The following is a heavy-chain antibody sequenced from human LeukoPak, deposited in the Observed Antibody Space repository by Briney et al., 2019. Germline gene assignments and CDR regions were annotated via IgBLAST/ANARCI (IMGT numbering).Heavy chain of an antibody. J-gene: IGHJ4*02. CDR3: ARGFPRGDDFWSVNGGFDY. V-gene: IGHV4-59*01. Sequence: SETLTLTCTVSGGPIRTYYWSWIRQPPGKGLEWIGYINSSGSTKYNPSLKSRVTISVDTSKNQFSLRLSSVTAADTAVYYCARGFPRGDDFWSVNGGFDYWGQGTLVTVSS. CDR2: INSSGST. CDR1: GGPIRTYY. D-gene: IGHD3-3*01.